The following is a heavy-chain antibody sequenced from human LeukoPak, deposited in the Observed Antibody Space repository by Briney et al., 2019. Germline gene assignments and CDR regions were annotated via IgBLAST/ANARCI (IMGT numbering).Heavy chain of an antibody. D-gene: IGHD5-18*01. J-gene: IGHJ4*02. CDR3: ARDIPKYGYGARADY. CDR2: ISTSGGTI. Sequence: PGGSLRLSCAASGFTFSSSSMNWVRQAPEKGLEWVSYISTSGGTIYYADSVKGRFTISRDNSKNTLYLQMNSLRAEDTAVYYCARDIPKYGYGARADYWGQGTLVTVSS. V-gene: IGHV3-48*01. CDR1: GFTFSSSS.